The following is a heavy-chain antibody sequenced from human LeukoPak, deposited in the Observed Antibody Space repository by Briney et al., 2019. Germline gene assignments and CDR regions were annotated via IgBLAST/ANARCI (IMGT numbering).Heavy chain of an antibody. CDR3: AKGLKAAAGTPLGGMDV. CDR1: GFTFGSYA. Sequence: PGGSLRLSCAASGFTFGSYAMSWVRQAPGKGLEWVSAISGSGGSTYYADSVKGRFTISRDNSKNTLYLQMNSLRAEDTAVYYCAKGLKAAAGTPLGGMDVWGQGTTVTVS. V-gene: IGHV3-23*01. CDR2: ISGSGGST. J-gene: IGHJ6*02. D-gene: IGHD6-13*01.